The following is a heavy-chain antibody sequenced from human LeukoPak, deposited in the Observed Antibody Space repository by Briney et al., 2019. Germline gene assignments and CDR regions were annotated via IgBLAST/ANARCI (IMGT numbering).Heavy chain of an antibody. J-gene: IGHJ6*02. CDR2: ISSSGSTI. CDR3: AREGAVGRSYYYYYGMDV. D-gene: IGHD1-26*01. V-gene: IGHV3-48*03. CDR1: GFTFSSYE. Sequence: GGSLRLSCAASGFTFSSYEMNWVRQAPGKGLEWVPYISSSGSTIYYADSVKGRFTISRDNAKNSLYLQMNSLRAEDTAVYNCAREGAVGRSYYYYYGMDVWGQGTTVTVSS.